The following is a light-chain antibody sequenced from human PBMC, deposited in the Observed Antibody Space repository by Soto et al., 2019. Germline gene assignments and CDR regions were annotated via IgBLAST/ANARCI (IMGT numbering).Light chain of an antibody. J-gene: IGKJ3*01. CDR1: QDISHY. Sequence: IQLTQAPSSLSASVGDRVTITCQASQDISHYLNWYQQTPGKAPKLLIYDASTLEAGVPPWFSVSGSGTDFTFTISSLQPEDVATSYCQQYDDLITFGPGTKVDV. CDR2: DAS. V-gene: IGKV1-33*01. CDR3: QQYDDLIT.